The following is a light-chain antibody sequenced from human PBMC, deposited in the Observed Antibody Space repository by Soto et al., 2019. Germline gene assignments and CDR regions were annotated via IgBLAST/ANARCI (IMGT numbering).Light chain of an antibody. Sequence: QSALTQPPSASGSPGQSVTISCTGTSSDVGAYNYVSWYQQHAGKAPKLVIYEVTKRPSGVPDRFSGSKSANTASLTVSGLQAEDEAYYYCSSFASSNTWVFGGGTQLNVL. J-gene: IGLJ3*02. CDR2: EVT. CDR3: SSFASSNTWV. CDR1: SSDVGAYNY. V-gene: IGLV2-8*01.